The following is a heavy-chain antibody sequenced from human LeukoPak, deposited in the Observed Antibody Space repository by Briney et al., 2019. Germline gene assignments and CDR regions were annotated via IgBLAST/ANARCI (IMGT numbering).Heavy chain of an antibody. V-gene: IGHV3-21*01. Sequence: GGSLRLSCAASGFTVSSNYMSWVRQAPGKGLEWVSSISSSSSYIYYADSVKGRFTISRDNAKNSLYLQMNSLRAEDTAVYYCAREIGTPLDYWGQGTLVTVSS. D-gene: IGHD1/OR15-1a*01. CDR2: ISSSSSYI. CDR1: GFTVSSNY. CDR3: AREIGTPLDY. J-gene: IGHJ4*02.